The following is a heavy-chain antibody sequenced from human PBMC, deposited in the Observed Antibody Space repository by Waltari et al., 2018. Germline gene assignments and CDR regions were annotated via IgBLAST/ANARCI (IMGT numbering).Heavy chain of an antibody. CDR1: GGSISSYY. Sequence: QVQLQESGPGLVKPSETLSLTCTVSGGSISSYYWSWIRQPPGTGLEWIGYIYYSGSTNYNPSLKSRVTISVDTSKNQFSLKLSSVTAADTAVYYCASSPGIVVEYPRYFQHWGQGTLVTVSS. V-gene: IGHV4-59*01. D-gene: IGHD2-21*01. J-gene: IGHJ1*01. CDR2: IYYSGST. CDR3: ASSPGIVVEYPRYFQH.